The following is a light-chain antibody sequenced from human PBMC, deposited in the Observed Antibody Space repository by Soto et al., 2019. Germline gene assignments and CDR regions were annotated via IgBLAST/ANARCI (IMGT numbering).Light chain of an antibody. Sequence: QAVVTQEPSVSAAPGQTVTIACSGSTSNIGHNFVSWYQQFPGAAPQLIIYDNDKRPSGVPDRFSGSKSGASATLAISGLQTGDEADYYCGSWDTSLGAGRVFGGGTKLTVL. CDR1: TSNIGHNF. CDR3: GSWDTSLGAGRV. J-gene: IGLJ3*02. CDR2: DND. V-gene: IGLV1-51*01.